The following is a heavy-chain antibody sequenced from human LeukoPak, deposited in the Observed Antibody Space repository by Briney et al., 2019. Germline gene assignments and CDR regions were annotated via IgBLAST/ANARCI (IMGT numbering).Heavy chain of an antibody. CDR1: GGSFSSSSYY. J-gene: IGHJ3*02. CDR2: IYYSGST. CDR3: ARTWIQLWFVAFDI. Sequence: KPSETLSLTCTVSGGSFSSSSYYWGWIRQPPGKGLEWIGSIYYSGSTYYNPSLKSRVTISVDTSKNQFSLKLSSVTAADTAVYYCARTWIQLWFVAFDIWGQGTMVTVSS. D-gene: IGHD5-18*01. V-gene: IGHV4-39*01.